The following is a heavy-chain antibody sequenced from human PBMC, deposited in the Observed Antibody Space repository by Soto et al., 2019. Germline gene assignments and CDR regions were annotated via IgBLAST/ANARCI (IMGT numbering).Heavy chain of an antibody. CDR1: GGTFSSYA. J-gene: IGHJ6*02. Sequence: QVQLVQSGAEVKKPGSSVKVSCKASGGTFSSYAISWVRQAPGQGLEWMGGIIPIFGTANYAQKFQGRVTITADESTSTAYMGLSSLRSEDTAVYYCARGSDRYYSSSDLKGGMDVWGQGTTVTVSS. CDR2: IIPIFGTA. CDR3: ARGSDRYYSSSDLKGGMDV. V-gene: IGHV1-69*01. D-gene: IGHD6-13*01.